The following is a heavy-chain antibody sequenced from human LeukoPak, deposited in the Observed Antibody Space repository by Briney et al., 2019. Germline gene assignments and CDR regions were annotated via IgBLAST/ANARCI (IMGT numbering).Heavy chain of an antibody. CDR3: ARVLWFGELEGNWFDP. D-gene: IGHD3-10*01. V-gene: IGHV3-23*01. CDR2: ITWNSRST. Sequence: GGSLRLSCAASGFNFDDYSLYWVRQPPGKGLEWVSGITWNSRSTYYADSVKGRFTISRDNSENTLYLQMNSLRAEDTAVYYCARVLWFGELEGNWFDPWGQGTLVTVSS. CDR1: GFNFDDYS. J-gene: IGHJ5*02.